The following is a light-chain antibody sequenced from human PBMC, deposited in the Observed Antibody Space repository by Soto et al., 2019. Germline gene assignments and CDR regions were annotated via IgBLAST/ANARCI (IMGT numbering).Light chain of an antibody. CDR3: MQALQTLGT. CDR2: LGF. Sequence: DIVMTQSPLSLPVTPGEPASISCRSSQSLLHSNGYNYLDWYLQKPGQSPQLLIYLGFNRASGVPDRFSGSGSGTDFTLKISRVEAEDVGVYYCMQALQTLGTFGQGTKVEIK. CDR1: QSLLHSNGYNY. V-gene: IGKV2-28*01. J-gene: IGKJ1*01.